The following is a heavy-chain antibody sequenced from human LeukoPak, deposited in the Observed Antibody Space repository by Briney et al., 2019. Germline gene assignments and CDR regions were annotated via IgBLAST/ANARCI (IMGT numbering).Heavy chain of an antibody. J-gene: IGHJ4*02. CDR1: GFTVSSNY. CDR2: IYTVGNT. V-gene: IGHV3-53*01. D-gene: IGHD5-18*01. Sequence: PGGSLRLSCAASGFTVSSNYMSWVRQAPGRGLEWVSVIYTVGNTYYAEFVKGRFTISRDNSKNTLYLQMNSLRAEDTAVYYCARGYSYGYFDYWGQGTLVTVSS. CDR3: ARGYSYGYFDY.